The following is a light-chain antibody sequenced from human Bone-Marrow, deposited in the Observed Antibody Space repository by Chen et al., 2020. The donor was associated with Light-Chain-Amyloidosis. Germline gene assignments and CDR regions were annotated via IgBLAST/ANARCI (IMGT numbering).Light chain of an antibody. CDR3: QVWDRSSDHPV. CDR1: NIGSTS. J-gene: IGLJ3*02. V-gene: IGLV3-21*03. Sequence: SYVLTQPSSVSVAPGKTATFVCGGNNIGSTSVHWYQQTPGQAPLLVVYDDSDRPSGIPERLSGSNSGNTATLTISRVEAGDESDYYCQVWDRSSDHPVFGGGTKLTVL. CDR2: DDS.